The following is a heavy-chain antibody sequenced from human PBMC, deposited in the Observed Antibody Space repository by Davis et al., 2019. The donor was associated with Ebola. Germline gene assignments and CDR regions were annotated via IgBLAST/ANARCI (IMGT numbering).Heavy chain of an antibody. J-gene: IGHJ4*02. CDR3: ARGGVLWFGEPGSYYFDY. V-gene: IGHV1-18*01. D-gene: IGHD3-10*01. CDR1: GYTFTSYG. Sequence: AASVKVSCKASGYTFTSYGISWVRQAPGQGLEWMGWISAYNGNTNYAQKFQGWVTMTRDTSISTAYMELSRLRSDDTAVYYCARGGVLWFGEPGSYYFDYWGQGTLVTASS. CDR2: ISAYNGNT.